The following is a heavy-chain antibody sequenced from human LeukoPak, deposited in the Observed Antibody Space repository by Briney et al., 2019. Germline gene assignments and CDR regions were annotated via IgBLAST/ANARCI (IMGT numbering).Heavy chain of an antibody. CDR3: ARGIVATIQDY. CDR1: GFTVSSNY. V-gene: IGHV3-66*01. J-gene: IGHJ4*02. Sequence: GGSLRLSCAASGFTVSSNYMSWVRQAPGKGLEWVSVIYGGGTTYYADSVKGRFTISRDNSKNTLYLQMNSLRADDTAVYYCARGIVATIQDYWGQGTLVTVSS. D-gene: IGHD5-12*01. CDR2: IYGGGTT.